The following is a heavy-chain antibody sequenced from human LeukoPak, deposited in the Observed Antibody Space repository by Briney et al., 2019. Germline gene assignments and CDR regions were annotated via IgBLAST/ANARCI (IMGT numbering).Heavy chain of an antibody. J-gene: IGHJ4*02. D-gene: IGHD3-10*01. CDR2: ISDSGGST. CDR1: GFMFSSYA. Sequence: GGSLRLSCAASGFMFSSYAMAWVRQAPGKGLDWVSAISDSGGSTYYADSVRGRFTISRDNSKNTLYLQVSSLRAEDTAVYYCAKLFRGTVVPYYDYWGQGTLVTVSS. V-gene: IGHV3-23*01. CDR3: AKLFRGTVVPYYDY.